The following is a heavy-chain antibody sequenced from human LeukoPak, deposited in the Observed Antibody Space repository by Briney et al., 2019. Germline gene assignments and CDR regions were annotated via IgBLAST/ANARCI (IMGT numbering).Heavy chain of an antibody. D-gene: IGHD2-2*02. Sequence: ASETLSLTCAVYGGSFSGYYWSWIRQPPGKGLEWIGEINHSGSTNYNPSLKSRVTISVDTSKNQFSLKLGSVTAADTAVYYCARDTYDAFDIWGQGTMVTVSS. V-gene: IGHV4-34*01. CDR2: INHSGST. CDR3: ARDTYDAFDI. CDR1: GGSFSGYY. J-gene: IGHJ3*02.